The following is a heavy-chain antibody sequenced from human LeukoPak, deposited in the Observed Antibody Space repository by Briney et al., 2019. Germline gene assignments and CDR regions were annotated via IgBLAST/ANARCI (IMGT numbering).Heavy chain of an antibody. CDR2: IYYNGNP. D-gene: IGHD3-10*01. V-gene: IGHV4-31*03. J-gene: IGHJ5*02. CDR1: GASIRSGGDY. Sequence: SQTLSLTCTVSGASIRSGGDYWSWIRQHPGKGLEWIGYIYYNGNPYYNPSLKSRVTISVDTSKNQFSLKLSSVTAPDTAVYYCARSITMIRGWFDPWGQGTLVTVSS. CDR3: ARSITMIRGWFDP.